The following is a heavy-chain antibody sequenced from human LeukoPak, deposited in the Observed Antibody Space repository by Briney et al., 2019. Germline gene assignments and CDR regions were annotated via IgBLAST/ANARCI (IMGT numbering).Heavy chain of an antibody. CDR1: GFTVSSNY. J-gene: IGHJ6*02. CDR3: ARGGYGAQPYYYGMDV. D-gene: IGHD4-17*01. Sequence: GGSLRLSCAASGFTVSSNYMSWVRQAPGKGLEWVSVIYSGGSTYYADSEKGRFTISRHNSKNTLYLQMNSLRAEDTAVYYCARGGYGAQPYYYGMDVWGQGTTVTVSS. CDR2: IYSGGST. V-gene: IGHV3-53*04.